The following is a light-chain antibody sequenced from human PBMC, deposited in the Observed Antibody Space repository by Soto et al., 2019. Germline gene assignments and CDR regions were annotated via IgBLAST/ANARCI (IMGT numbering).Light chain of an antibody. CDR3: CSYAGSYSWV. CDR2: AVT. Sequence: QSVLTQPRSVSGSPGQSVTISCTGTSSDVGAYNYVSWYQQHPGKAPKLMIYAVTKRPSGVPDRFSGSKSDNTASLTISGLQDEDEADYYCCSYAGSYSWVFGGGTKVTVL. CDR1: SSDVGAYNY. J-gene: IGLJ3*02. V-gene: IGLV2-11*01.